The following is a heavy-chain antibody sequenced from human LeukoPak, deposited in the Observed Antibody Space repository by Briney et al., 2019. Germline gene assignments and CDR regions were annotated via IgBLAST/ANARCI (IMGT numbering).Heavy chain of an antibody. J-gene: IGHJ6*03. CDR1: GYTFTGYY. D-gene: IGHD6-13*01. Sequence: ASVKVSCKASGYTFTGYYMHWVRQAPGQGLEWMGWINPNSGGTNYAQRFQGRVTMTRDTSISTAYMELSRLRSDDTAVYYCARDEGSSWLTYYYYYMDVWGKGTTVTVSS. CDR3: ARDEGSSWLTYYYYYMDV. CDR2: INPNSGGT. V-gene: IGHV1-2*02.